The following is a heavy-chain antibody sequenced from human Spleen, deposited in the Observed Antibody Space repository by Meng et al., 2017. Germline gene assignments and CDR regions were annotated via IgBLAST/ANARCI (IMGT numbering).Heavy chain of an antibody. D-gene: IGHD2-21*01. CDR2: INAYNGDT. V-gene: IGHV1-18*01. CDR1: GYTFTNYG. Sequence: QGQRVQSGGEVNKPGASVRVSCKASGYTFTNYGISWVRQAPGQGLEWMGWINAYNGDTNYAQTLQGRVTMTTDTSTSRAYMELRSLRSDDTAVYYCARVEVGITSGDYWGQGTLVTVSS. CDR3: ARVEVGITSGDY. J-gene: IGHJ4*02.